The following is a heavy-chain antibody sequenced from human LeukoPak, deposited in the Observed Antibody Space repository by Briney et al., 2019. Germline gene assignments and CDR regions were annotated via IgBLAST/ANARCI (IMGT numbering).Heavy chain of an antibody. Sequence: GASVKVSCKASGYTFTGYYMHWVRQAPGQGLEWMGWINPNSGGTNYAQKFQGRVTMTRDTSISTAYMELSSLRSEDTAVYYCARHKIQLWSDYYYYYYMDVWGKGTTVTISS. J-gene: IGHJ6*03. V-gene: IGHV1-2*02. CDR3: ARHKIQLWSDYYYYYYMDV. CDR2: INPNSGGT. D-gene: IGHD5-18*01. CDR1: GYTFTGYY.